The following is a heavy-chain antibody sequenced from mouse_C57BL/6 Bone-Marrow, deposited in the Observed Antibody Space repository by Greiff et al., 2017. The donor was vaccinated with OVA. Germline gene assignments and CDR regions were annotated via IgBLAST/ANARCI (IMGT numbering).Heavy chain of an antibody. J-gene: IGHJ1*03. CDR3: AREEVTTVVGWYFDV. D-gene: IGHD1-1*01. CDR1: GFTFSSYA. CDR2: ISDGGSYT. V-gene: IGHV5-4*01. Sequence: EVKLMESGGGLVKPGGSLKLSCAASGFTFSSYAMSWVRQTPEKRLEWVATISDGGSYTYYPDNVKGRFTISRDNAKNNLYLQMSHLKSEDTAMYYCAREEVTTVVGWYFDVWGTGTTVTVSS.